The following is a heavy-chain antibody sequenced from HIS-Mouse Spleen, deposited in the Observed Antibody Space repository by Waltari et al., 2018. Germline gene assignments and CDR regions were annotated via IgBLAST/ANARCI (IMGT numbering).Heavy chain of an antibody. D-gene: IGHD6-13*01. Sequence: QLQLQESGPGLVKPSETLSLTCTVSGGSISSSSYYWGWIRQPPGKGLEWIGSIYYSGDTYANPPLKSRVTISVDTSKNRFSLKLSSVTAADTAVYYCAREIPYSSSWYDWYFDLWGRGTLVTVSS. V-gene: IGHV4-39*07. J-gene: IGHJ2*01. CDR1: GGSISSSSYY. CDR2: IYYSGDT. CDR3: AREIPYSSSWYDWYFDL.